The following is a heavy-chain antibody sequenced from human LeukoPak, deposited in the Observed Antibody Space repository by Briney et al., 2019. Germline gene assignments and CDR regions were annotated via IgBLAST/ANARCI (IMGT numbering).Heavy chain of an antibody. CDR2: INPSGGST. V-gene: IGHV1-46*01. CDR1: GYTFTSYY. CDR3: ARDRVLSYYDFWSGYSSDAFDI. Sequence: GASVKVSCKASGYTFTSYYMHWVRQAPGQGLEWMGIINPSGGSTSYAQKFQGRVTMTRDTSTSTVYMELSSLRSEDTAVYYCARDRVLSYYDFWSGYSSDAFDIWGQGTMVTVSS. D-gene: IGHD3-3*01. J-gene: IGHJ3*02.